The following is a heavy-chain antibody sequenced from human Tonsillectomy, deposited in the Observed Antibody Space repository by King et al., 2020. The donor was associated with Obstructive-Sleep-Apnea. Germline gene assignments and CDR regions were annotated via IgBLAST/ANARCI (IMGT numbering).Heavy chain of an antibody. J-gene: IGHJ5*02. CDR3: ASDMAEMTTFPFPWFDP. D-gene: IGHD5-24*01. CDR2: ISYDGSNK. CDR1: GFTFSTYS. V-gene: IGHV3-30*04. Sequence: VQLVESGGGVVQPGKSLRLSCAASGFTFSTYSMHWVRQAPGKGLEWVAIISYDGSNKYCADSVKGRFIISRDNSKSTLFLQMNSLRAEDTAVYYCASDMAEMTTFPFPWFDPWGQGTLVTVSS.